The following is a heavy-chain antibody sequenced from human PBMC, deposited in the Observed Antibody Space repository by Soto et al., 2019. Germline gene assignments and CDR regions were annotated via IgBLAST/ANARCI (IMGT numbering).Heavy chain of an antibody. V-gene: IGHV1-69*01. CDR3: ERDTAARRFMNWFDP. J-gene: IGHJ5*02. CDR2: IIPIFGTA. CDR1: GGTFSSDA. D-gene: IGHD5-18*01. Sequence: SVKVSSKASGGTFSSDAISWARQAPGQGLEWMGGIIPIFGTANYAQKFQGRVTITADESTSPAYMELSSLRSEDTAVYYCERDTAARRFMNWFDPWGQGTLVTVSS.